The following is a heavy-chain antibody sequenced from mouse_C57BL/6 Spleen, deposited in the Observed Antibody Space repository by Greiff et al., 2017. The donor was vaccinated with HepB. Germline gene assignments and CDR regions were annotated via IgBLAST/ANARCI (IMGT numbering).Heavy chain of an antibody. CDR2: IHPSDSAT. V-gene: IGHV1-74*01. CDR3: AIDNGSSLDY. J-gene: IGHJ2*01. D-gene: IGHD1-1*01. Sequence: VQLQQPGAELVKPGASVKVSCKASGYTFTSYWMHWVKQRPGQGLEWIGSIHPSDSATNYNQKFKGKATLTVDKSSSTAYMQHSSLTSEDSAVLYCAIDNGSSLDYWGQGTTLTVSS. CDR1: GYTFTSYW.